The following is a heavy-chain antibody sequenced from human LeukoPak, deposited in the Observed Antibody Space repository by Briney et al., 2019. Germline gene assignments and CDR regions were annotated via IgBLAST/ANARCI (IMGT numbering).Heavy chain of an antibody. V-gene: IGHV4-39*01. CDR1: GGSIISSDYH. D-gene: IGHD2-15*01. CDR2: ISYSGNT. J-gene: IGHJ3*02. CDR3: ARHCCSGPAKRVFDI. Sequence: PSETLSLTCTVSGGSIISSDYHWGWVRQPPGKGLEWIGTISYSGNTDYNPSLRSRVTISLDTSNNQFSLRLGSVTAADTAVYHCARHCCSGPAKRVFDIWGQGTMVTVSS.